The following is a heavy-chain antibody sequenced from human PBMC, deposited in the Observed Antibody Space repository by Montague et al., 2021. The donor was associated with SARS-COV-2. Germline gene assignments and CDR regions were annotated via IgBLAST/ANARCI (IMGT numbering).Heavy chain of an antibody. CDR3: ARALPVRSPGDCFDL. J-gene: IGHJ5*02. V-gene: IGHV4-59*11. D-gene: IGHD2-15*01. Sequence: SETLSLTCTVSGGSMSDHYWTWIRQPPGKGLEWLAYIYDGGGVNSNPSLRSRVSISIDTSKNQFSLKLNSATAADTAVYYCARALPVRSPGDCFDLWGQGTLVTVSS. CDR1: GGSMSDHY. CDR2: IYDGGGV.